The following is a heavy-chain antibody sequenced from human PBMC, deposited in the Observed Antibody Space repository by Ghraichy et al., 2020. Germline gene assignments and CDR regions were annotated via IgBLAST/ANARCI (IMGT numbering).Heavy chain of an antibody. J-gene: IGHJ6*03. Sequence: GSLRLSCAASGFDFSTYNMDWVRQSPGRGLEWVSYISSSSSYIYYADSVRGRFTISRDNAKNLLFLQMDGLRAEDTALYYCARPFGFCTTTNCYDYYYMDVWGEGTTVTVSS. CDR2: ISSSSSYI. CDR3: ARPFGFCTTTNCYDYYYMDV. D-gene: IGHD2-2*01. CDR1: GFDFSTYN. V-gene: IGHV3-21*01.